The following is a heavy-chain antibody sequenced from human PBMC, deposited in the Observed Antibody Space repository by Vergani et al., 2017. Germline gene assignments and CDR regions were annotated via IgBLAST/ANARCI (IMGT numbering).Heavy chain of an antibody. CDR3: ARHISVVRPSSMTVFDY. Sequence: QVQLQQWGAGLLKPSETLSLTCAVYGGSFSGYYWSWIRQPPGKGLEWIGEINHSGSTNYNPSLKSRVTLSLDTSKKQISLHLTSVTAAATAVYYCARHISVVRPSSMTVFDYWGQGTLVTVSS. CDR2: INHSGST. D-gene: IGHD2-21*01. V-gene: IGHV4-34*01. CDR1: GGSFSGYY. J-gene: IGHJ4*02.